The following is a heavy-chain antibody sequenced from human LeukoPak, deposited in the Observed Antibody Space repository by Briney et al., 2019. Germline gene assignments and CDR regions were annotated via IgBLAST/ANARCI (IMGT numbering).Heavy chain of an antibody. CDR2: ISSSGSTI. D-gene: IGHD3-10*02. CDR1: GFTFSSYE. CDR3: AELGITMIGGV. J-gene: IGHJ6*04. V-gene: IGHV3-48*03. Sequence: GGSLRLSCAASGFTFSSYEMNWVRQAPGKGLEWVSYISSSGSTIYYADFVKGRFTISSDNAKNSLYLQMNCLRAEDTAVYYCAELGITMIGGVWGKGTTVTISS.